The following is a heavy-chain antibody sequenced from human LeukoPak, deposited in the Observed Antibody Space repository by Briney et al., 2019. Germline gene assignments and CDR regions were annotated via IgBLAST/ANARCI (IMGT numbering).Heavy chain of an antibody. CDR3: ARELRGYSYGPGYYYGMDV. CDR1: GGPISSYY. V-gene: IGHV4-59*01. Sequence: SETLSLTCTVSGGPISSYYWSWIRQPPGKGLEWIGYIYYSGSTNYNPSLKSRVTISVDTSKNQFSLKLSSVTAADTAVYYCARELRGYSYGPGYYYGMDVWGQGTTVTVSS. J-gene: IGHJ6*02. D-gene: IGHD5-18*01. CDR2: IYYSGST.